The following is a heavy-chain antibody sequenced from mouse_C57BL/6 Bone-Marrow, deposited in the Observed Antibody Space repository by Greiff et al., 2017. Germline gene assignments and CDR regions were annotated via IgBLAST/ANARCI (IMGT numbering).Heavy chain of an antibody. CDR1: GYAFSSSW. V-gene: IGHV1-82*01. CDR2: IYPGDGDT. J-gene: IGHJ3*01. CDR3: ARLGYYPLAY. D-gene: IGHD2-3*01. Sequence: VQGVESGPELVKPGASVKISCKASGYAFSSSWMNWVKQRPGKGLEWIGRIYPGDGDTNYNGKFKGKATLTADKSSSTAYMQLSSLTSEDSAVYFCARLGYYPLAYWGQGTLVTVSA.